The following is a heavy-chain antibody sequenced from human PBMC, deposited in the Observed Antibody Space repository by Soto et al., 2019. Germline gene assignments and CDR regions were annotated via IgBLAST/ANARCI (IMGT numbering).Heavy chain of an antibody. CDR2: IYSGGST. D-gene: IGHD1-26*01. CDR3: ARDFSGYSYYYGMDV. J-gene: IGHJ6*02. Sequence: HHAGSTRLGCAACGFTVSSNYMSWVRKDPGKGLEWVSVIYSGGSTYYADSVKGRFTISRDNSKNTLYLQMNSLRAEDTAVYYCARDFSGYSYYYGMDVWGQGTTVTVSS. V-gene: IGHV3-53*01. CDR1: GFTVSSNY.